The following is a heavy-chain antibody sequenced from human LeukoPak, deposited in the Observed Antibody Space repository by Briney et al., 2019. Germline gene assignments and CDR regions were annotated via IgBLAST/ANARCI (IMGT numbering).Heavy chain of an antibody. CDR2: MYHSGST. J-gene: IGHJ6*03. V-gene: IGHV4-38-2*01. Sequence: KPSETLSLPCAVSGYSISSGYYWGWFRQPPGKGLEWIGCMYHSGSTYYNPSLKSRVTISVDTSKNQFSLKLSSVTAADTAVYYCARQGGSSSPYYYYYMDVWGKGTTVTVSS. CDR1: GYSISSGYY. CDR3: ARQGGSSSPYYYYYMDV. D-gene: IGHD6-13*01.